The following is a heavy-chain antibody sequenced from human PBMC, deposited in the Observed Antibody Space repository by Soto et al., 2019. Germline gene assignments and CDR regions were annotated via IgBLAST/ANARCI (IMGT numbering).Heavy chain of an antibody. V-gene: IGHV3-23*01. Sequence: EVQILQSGGGLEQPGGSLRLSCAASGFTFSHYAMSWIRQAPGKGLEWVSTIRETGNTYYADSVRGRFATSRDNSENTLYLQMSSLIAEDTAVYYCAKQQMGVIRALDYWCEGTLVPVSS. J-gene: IGHJ4*02. D-gene: IGHD1-26*01. CDR3: AKQQMGVIRALDY. CDR1: GFTFSHYA. CDR2: IRETGNT.